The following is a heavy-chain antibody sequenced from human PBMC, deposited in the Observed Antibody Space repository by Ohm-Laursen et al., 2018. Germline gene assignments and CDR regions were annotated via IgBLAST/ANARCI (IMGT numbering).Heavy chain of an antibody. Sequence: SLRLSCAASGFTFSSYAMSWVRQAPGKGLEWVSAISGSGGSTYYADSVKGRFTISRDNSKNTLYLQINSLRAEDTAVYYCAKDRGGIVVVVAATFDYWGQGTLVTVSS. D-gene: IGHD2-15*01. CDR3: AKDRGGIVVVVAATFDY. CDR2: ISGSGGST. V-gene: IGHV3-23*01. J-gene: IGHJ4*02. CDR1: GFTFSSYA.